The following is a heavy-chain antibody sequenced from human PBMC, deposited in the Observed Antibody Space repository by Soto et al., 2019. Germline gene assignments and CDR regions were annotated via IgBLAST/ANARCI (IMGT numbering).Heavy chain of an antibody. CDR3: ARTLGITGTTGPLDY. Sequence: SGPTLVNPTQTRTLTCTFSGFSLSTSGMCVSWIRQPPGKALEWLALIDWDDDKYYSTSLKTRLTISKDTSKNQVVLTMTNMDPVDTATYYCARTLGITGTTGPLDYWGQGTLVTVSS. CDR2: IDWDDDK. CDR1: GFSLSTSGMC. J-gene: IGHJ4*02. V-gene: IGHV2-70*01. D-gene: IGHD1-7*01.